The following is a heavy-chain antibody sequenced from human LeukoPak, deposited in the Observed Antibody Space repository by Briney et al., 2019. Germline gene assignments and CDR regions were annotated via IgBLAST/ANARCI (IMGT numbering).Heavy chain of an antibody. CDR3: ARDPNRLADSGGDYFDY. Sequence: PGGSLRLSCAASGFPFSSYCMHWVRQAPGNGLEWVAVISNDGSHKYYADSVKGRFIISRDNSKNTLSLQMNTLRPDDTAVFYCARDPNRLADSGGDYFDYWGKGTLVTVSS. CDR1: GFPFSSYC. J-gene: IGHJ4*02. CDR2: ISNDGSHK. V-gene: IGHV3-30*03. D-gene: IGHD4-23*01.